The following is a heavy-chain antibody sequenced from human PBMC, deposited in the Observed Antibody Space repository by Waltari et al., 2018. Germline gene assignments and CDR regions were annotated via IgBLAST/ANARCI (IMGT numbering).Heavy chain of an antibody. CDR3: HLMGRNIVLAGATPSYYSYMDV. CDR1: EYTLPGLS. J-gene: IGHJ6*03. Sequence: QVQVVQSGAEVMKPGASVKVSCKVSEYTLPGLSLLWVRQLPGKGLEWMGRFDPKDGETRSAQKFQGRVTMTEDTSTDTAYMDLGSLRSEDTAVYYCHLMGRNIVLAGATPSYYSYMDVWGRGTTVTVSS. V-gene: IGHV1-24*01. D-gene: IGHD2-15*01. CDR2: FDPKDGET.